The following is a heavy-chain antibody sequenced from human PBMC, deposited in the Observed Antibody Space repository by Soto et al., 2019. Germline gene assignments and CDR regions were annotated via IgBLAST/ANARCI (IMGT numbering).Heavy chain of an antibody. Sequence: QVQLAKSGAEVKKPGASVKVSCQASGYTFTKHYMHWVRQAPGQGLEWMGVINPGNASPRYAQKFQGRVTVTSDTSTSTVCMELPSLTSGDTAVYYCARGSSSGSGGTGVLNVWCQGTMVTVSS. CDR1: GYTFTKHY. V-gene: IGHV1-46*01. CDR2: INPGNASP. J-gene: IGHJ3*01. CDR3: ARGSSSGSGGTGVLNV. D-gene: IGHD3-10*01.